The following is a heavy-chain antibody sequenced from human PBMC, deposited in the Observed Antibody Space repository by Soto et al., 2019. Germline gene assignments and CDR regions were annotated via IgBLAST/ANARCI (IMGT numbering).Heavy chain of an antibody. CDR1: GGSISSGDYY. V-gene: IGHV4-30-4*01. J-gene: IGHJ4*02. CDR3: ARGGFYSSWYFDF. CDR2: IDYSGST. Sequence: KTSETLSLTCTVSGGSISSGDYYWTWIRQPPGKGLEWIGYIDYSGSTYYSPSLKSRITMSVDTSKNQFSLKLRSVTAADTAVYYCARGGFYSSWYFDFWGLGTMVTVSS. D-gene: IGHD6-13*01.